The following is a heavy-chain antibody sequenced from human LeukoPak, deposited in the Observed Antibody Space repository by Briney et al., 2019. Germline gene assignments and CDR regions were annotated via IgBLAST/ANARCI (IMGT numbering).Heavy chain of an antibody. D-gene: IGHD5-12*01. CDR2: IDPSDSYT. J-gene: IGHJ4*02. CDR1: GYTFTNHW. CDR3: ARAPDSDSGYDYFDY. V-gene: IGHV5-10-1*01. Sequence: GESLRISCKGSGYTFTNHWISWVRQMPGKGLEWMGKIDPSDSYTNYSPSFQGHVTISADKSTSTAYLQWSSLKASDTAMYYCARAPDSDSGYDYFDYWGQGTLVTVSS.